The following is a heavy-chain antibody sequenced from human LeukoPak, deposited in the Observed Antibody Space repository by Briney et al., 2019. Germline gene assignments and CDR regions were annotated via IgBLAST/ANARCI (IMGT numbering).Heavy chain of an antibody. D-gene: IGHD5-18*01. V-gene: IGHV4-59*11. CDR1: GGSISSHY. CDR3: ATIKRGNIFGYFDF. J-gene: IGHJ4*02. Sequence: SETLSLTCRVSGGSISSHYFSWIRQPPGKGLEWIGYMLDTVTTKDNPSLKSRFTLSADTSKNQFSLRLTSVTAADTAVYYCATIKRGNIFGYFDFWGQGIPVTVSS. CDR2: MLDTVTT.